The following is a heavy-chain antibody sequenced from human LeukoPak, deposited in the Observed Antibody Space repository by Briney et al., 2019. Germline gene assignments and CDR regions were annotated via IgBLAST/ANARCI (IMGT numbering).Heavy chain of an antibody. CDR2: IYYSGST. V-gene: IGHV4-39*07. Sequence: PSETLSLTCTVSGGSISSSRYYSGWIRQPPGKGLEWNGCIYYSGSTSYNPSLKSRFPISVDTSKNQFSLKVSSVTAADTAVYYWARSSGHYYGSGSDMDVWGKGTTVTVSS. J-gene: IGHJ6*04. CDR3: ARSSGHYYGSGSDMDV. D-gene: IGHD3-10*01. CDR1: GGSISSSRYY.